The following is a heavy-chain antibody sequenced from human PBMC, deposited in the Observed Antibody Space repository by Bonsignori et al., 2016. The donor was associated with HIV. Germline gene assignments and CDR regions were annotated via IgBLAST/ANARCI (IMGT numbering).Heavy chain of an antibody. J-gene: IGHJ4*02. V-gene: IGHV4-39*07. CDR2: IYYSGST. Sequence: WIRQPPGKGLEWIGSIYYSGSTYYNPSLKSRVTISVDTSKNQFSLKLSSVTAADTAVYYCARDPSYYDFWSGYYLGGNFDYWGQGTLVTVSS. CDR3: ARDPSYYDFWSGYYLGGNFDY. D-gene: IGHD3-3*01.